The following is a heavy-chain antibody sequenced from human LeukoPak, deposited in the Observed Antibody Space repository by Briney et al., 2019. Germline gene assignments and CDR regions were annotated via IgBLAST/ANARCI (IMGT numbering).Heavy chain of an antibody. CDR3: ARVRGDYYMDV. CDR2: IKQHGSEK. Sequence: GGSLRLSCAASGFIFSSYWMTWVRQAPGKGLEWEANIKQHGSEKYYVDSVKGRFTISRDNAKNSLYLQMNSLRAEDTAVYYCARVRGDYYMDVWGKGTTVTVSS. CDR1: GFIFSSYW. J-gene: IGHJ6*03. V-gene: IGHV3-7*01. D-gene: IGHD4-17*01.